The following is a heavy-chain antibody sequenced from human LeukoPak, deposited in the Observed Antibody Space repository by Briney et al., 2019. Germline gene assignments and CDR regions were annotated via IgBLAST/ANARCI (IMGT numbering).Heavy chain of an antibody. D-gene: IGHD3-22*01. CDR2: ISSSSSYI. CDR3: ARGAYYYDSSGYAH. V-gene: IGHV3-21*01. J-gene: IGHJ4*02. Sequence: GGSLRLSCAASGFTFSSYSMNWVRQAPGKGLEWVSSISSSSSYIYYADSVKGRFTISRDNPKNSLYLQMSSLRAEDTAVYYCARGAYYYDSSGYAHWGQGTLVTVSS. CDR1: GFTFSSYS.